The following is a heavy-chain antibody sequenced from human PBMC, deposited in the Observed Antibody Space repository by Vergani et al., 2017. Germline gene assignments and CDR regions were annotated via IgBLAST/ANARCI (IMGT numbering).Heavy chain of an antibody. V-gene: IGHV3-21*01. J-gene: IGHJ4*02. CDR2: ISSSSSYI. CDR3: ARDYPKWELQGYFDY. Sequence: EVQLVESGGGLVKPGGSLRLSCAASGFTFSSYSMNWVRQAPGKGLEWVSSISSSSSYIYYADSVKGRFTISRDNAKNSLYLQMNSLRAEDTAVYYCARDYPKWELQGYFDYWGQGTLVTVSS. CDR1: GFTFSSYS. D-gene: IGHD1-26*01.